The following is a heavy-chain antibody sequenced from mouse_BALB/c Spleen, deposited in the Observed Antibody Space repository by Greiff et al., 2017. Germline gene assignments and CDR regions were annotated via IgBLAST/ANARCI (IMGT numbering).Heavy chain of an antibody. V-gene: IGHV1S56*01. CDR3: AIYGGDAMDY. D-gene: IGHD1-1*01. J-gene: IGHJ4*01. CDR2: IYPGNVNT. Sequence: QVQLQQSGPELVKPGASVRISCKASGYTFTSYYIHWVKQRPGQGLEWIGWIYPGNVNTRYNEKFKGKATLTADKSSSTAYMQLSSLTSEDSAVYFCAIYGGDAMDYWGQGTSVTVSS. CDR1: GYTFTSYY.